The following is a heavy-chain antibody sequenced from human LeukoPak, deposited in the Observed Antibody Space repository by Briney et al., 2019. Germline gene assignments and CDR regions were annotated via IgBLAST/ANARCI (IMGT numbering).Heavy chain of an antibody. V-gene: IGHV1-69*01. CDR2: IIPIFGTA. D-gene: IGHD3-22*01. CDR3: ARVAQHRYYYDSSAYRYYFDY. J-gene: IGHJ4*02. Sequence: SVKVSCKASGGTFSSYAISWVRQAPGQGLEWMGGIIPIFGTANYAQKFQGRVTITADESTSTAYMELSSLRSEDTAVYYCARVAQHRYYYDSSAYRYYFDYWGQGTLVTVSS. CDR1: GGTFSSYA.